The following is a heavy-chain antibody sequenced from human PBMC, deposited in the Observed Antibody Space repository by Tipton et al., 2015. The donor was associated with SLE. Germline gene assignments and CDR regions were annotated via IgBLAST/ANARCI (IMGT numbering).Heavy chain of an antibody. CDR2: ISTSGTT. Sequence: TLSLTCTVSGDSISSGRRYWNWIRQPAGEGLEWIGRISTSGTTEYNPSLKSRVTMSVDTSRNQLSLELNSVTAADTAVYYCARTNRLPYRVYFDSWGQGALVTVSS. CDR1: GDSISSGRRY. D-gene: IGHD1-14*01. V-gene: IGHV4-61*02. CDR3: ARTNRLPYRVYFDS. J-gene: IGHJ4*02.